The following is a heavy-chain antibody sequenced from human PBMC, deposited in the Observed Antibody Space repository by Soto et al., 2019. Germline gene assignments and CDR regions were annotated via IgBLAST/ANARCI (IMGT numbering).Heavy chain of an antibody. CDR2: IYPGDSDT. J-gene: IGHJ5*02. Sequence: GESLKISCNGSGYSFTSYWIGWVRQMPGKGLEWMGIIYPGDSDTRYSPSFQGQVTLSADKSISTAYLQWSSLKASDTAMYYCARTPITIFGVVIMGVGWFDPWGQGTLVTVSS. CDR3: ARTPITIFGVVIMGVGWFDP. CDR1: GYSFTSYW. D-gene: IGHD3-3*01. V-gene: IGHV5-51*01.